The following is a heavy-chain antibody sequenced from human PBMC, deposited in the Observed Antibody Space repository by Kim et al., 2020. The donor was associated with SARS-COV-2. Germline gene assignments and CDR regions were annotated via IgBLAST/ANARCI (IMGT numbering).Heavy chain of an antibody. J-gene: IGHJ4*02. Sequence: GGSLRLSCAASGFTFSSYSMNWVRQAPGKGLEWVSSISSSSSYIYYADSVKGRFTISRDNAKNSLYLQMNSLRAEDTAVYYCARDAGVVTVVTPYFDYWGQGTLVTVSS. V-gene: IGHV3-21*01. D-gene: IGHD2-21*02. CDR3: ARDAGVVTVVTPYFDY. CDR1: GFTFSSYS. CDR2: ISSSSSYI.